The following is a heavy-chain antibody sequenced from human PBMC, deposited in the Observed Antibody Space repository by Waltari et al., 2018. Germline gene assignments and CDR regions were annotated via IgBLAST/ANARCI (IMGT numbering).Heavy chain of an antibody. CDR1: GGTFSSYA. J-gene: IGHJ4*02. CDR3: ASEEEYSPLDY. D-gene: IGHD4-4*01. Sequence: QVQLVQSGAEVKKLGSSVKVSCKAPGGTFSSYAISWVRQAPGQGLEWMGGIIPIFGNANHAQQFHRRVTTTADKSTSTAYMVLGSLRSEDTAVYYCASEEEYSPLDYWGQGTLVTVSS. CDR2: IIPIFGNA. V-gene: IGHV1-69*06.